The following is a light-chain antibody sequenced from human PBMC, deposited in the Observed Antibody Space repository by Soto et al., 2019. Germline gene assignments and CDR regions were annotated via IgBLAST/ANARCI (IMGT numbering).Light chain of an antibody. CDR3: SSYTSSSTLVV. Sequence: QSALTQPASVSGSPGQSITISCTGTSSDVGGYNYVSWYQQHPGKAPKLMIYYVSNRPSGVSNRFSGSKSGNTASLTISGLQAEDEADYYCSSYTSSSTLVVFGGGTKPPS. CDR2: YVS. J-gene: IGLJ2*01. CDR1: SSDVGGYNY. V-gene: IGLV2-14*01.